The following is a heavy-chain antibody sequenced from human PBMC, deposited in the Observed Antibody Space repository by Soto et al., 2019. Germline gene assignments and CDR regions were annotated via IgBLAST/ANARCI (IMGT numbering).Heavy chain of an antibody. CDR2: TYYRSKWYN. Sequence: SQTLSLTCAISGDSVSSNSAAWNWIRQSPSRGLEWLGRTYYRSKWYNDYAVSVKSRITINPDTSKNQFSLQLNSVTPEDTAVYYCARGGGYGDYGWYYFDYWGQGTLVTVSS. V-gene: IGHV6-1*01. CDR3: ARGGGYGDYGWYYFDY. J-gene: IGHJ4*02. D-gene: IGHD4-17*01. CDR1: GDSVSSNSAA.